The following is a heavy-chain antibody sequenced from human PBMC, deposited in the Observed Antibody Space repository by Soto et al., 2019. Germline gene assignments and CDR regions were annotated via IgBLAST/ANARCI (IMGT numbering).Heavy chain of an antibody. CDR3: ATVGRANYFDN. CDR2: ISGGGINT. V-gene: IGHV3-23*01. J-gene: IGHJ4*02. Sequence: GGSLRLSCAASGFTFSSYALTWVRQAPGKGLEWVSVISGGGINTLYADSVKGRFTISRDNSKNTLYLQMNSLRADDTAVYYCATVGRANYFDNWGQGTLVTVSS. CDR1: GFTFSSYA.